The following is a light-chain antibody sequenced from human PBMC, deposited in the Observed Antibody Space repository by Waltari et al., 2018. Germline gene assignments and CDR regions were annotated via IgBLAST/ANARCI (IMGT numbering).Light chain of an antibody. CDR1: HTIRSN. CDR3: QEYSSWT. J-gene: IGKJ1*01. CDR2: GAS. V-gene: IGKV3-15*01. Sequence: EIVMTQSPATLSVSPVERVTLSCRASHTIRSNLAWYQHKPGQAPTLLIYGASIRATGVPARFSASGSGTEFTLTISSLQSEDFAVYYCQEYSSWTFAQGTKVEIK.